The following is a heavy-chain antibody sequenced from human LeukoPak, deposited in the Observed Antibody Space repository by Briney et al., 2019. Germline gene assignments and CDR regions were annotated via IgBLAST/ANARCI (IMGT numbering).Heavy chain of an antibody. D-gene: IGHD3-10*01. J-gene: IGHJ4*02. CDR3: ARAYYYGSGSSLNPFDY. Sequence: GGSLRLSCAASGFTFSSYWMSWVRQAPGKGLEWVANIKQDGSEKYYVDSVKGRFTISRDNAKNSLCLQMNSLRAEDTAVYYCARAYYYGSGSSLNPFDYWGQGTLVTVSS. CDR1: GFTFSSYW. CDR2: IKQDGSEK. V-gene: IGHV3-7*01.